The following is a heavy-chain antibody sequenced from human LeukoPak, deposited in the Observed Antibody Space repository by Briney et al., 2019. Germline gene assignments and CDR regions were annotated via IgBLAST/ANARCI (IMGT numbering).Heavy chain of an antibody. CDR3: ARSLISAVIGMDV. V-gene: IGHV3-21*05. Sequence: GGSLRLSCAASGFIFSNYAMNWVRQAPGKGLEWVSYISGGSTYTNYANSVKGRFTISRDNARNSLFLQMNSLTAEDTAIYYCARSLISAVIGMDVWGQGTAVTVSS. CDR2: ISGGSTYT. D-gene: IGHD3-3*01. CDR1: GFIFSNYA. J-gene: IGHJ6*02.